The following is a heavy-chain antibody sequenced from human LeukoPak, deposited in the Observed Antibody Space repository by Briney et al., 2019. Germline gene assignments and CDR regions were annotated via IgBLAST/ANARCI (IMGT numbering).Heavy chain of an antibody. V-gene: IGHV3-11*01. CDR2: ISSSGSTI. D-gene: IGHD2-21*01. CDR1: GFTFGDYY. J-gene: IGHJ6*02. Sequence: GGSLRLSCAASGFTFGDYYMSWIRQAPGKGLEWVSYISSSGSTIYYADSVKGRFTISRDNAKNSLYLQMNSLRAEDTAVYYCVGGKMWWNSYYYYGMDVWGQGTTVTVS. CDR3: VGGKMWWNSYYYYGMDV.